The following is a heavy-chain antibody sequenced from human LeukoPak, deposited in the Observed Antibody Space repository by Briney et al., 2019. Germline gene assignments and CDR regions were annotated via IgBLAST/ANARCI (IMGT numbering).Heavy chain of an antibody. CDR1: GGSFSSYF. Sequence: PSETLSLTCAGYGGSFSSYFWTWIRQTPGKGREWIGYIYYSGTTNYNPSLKRRVTISVDTSKNQFSLKLSSVTAADTAVYYCARGMGFFDYWGQGTLVTVSS. CDR3: ARGMGFFDY. J-gene: IGHJ4*02. D-gene: IGHD3-10*01. V-gene: IGHV4-59*01. CDR2: IYYSGTT.